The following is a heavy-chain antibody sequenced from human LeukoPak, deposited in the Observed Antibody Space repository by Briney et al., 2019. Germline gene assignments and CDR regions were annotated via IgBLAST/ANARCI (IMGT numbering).Heavy chain of an antibody. V-gene: IGHV3-23*01. CDR3: AKYYYYDSSGYQDY. D-gene: IGHD3-22*01. Sequence: GGSLRLSCAASGFTFSSYAMSWVRQAPGKGLEWVSSISGSGGSTYYADSVKGRFTISRDNSKNTLYLQMNSLRAEDTAVYYCAKYYYYDSSGYQDYWGQGTLVTVSS. CDR2: ISGSGGST. CDR1: GFTFSSYA. J-gene: IGHJ4*02.